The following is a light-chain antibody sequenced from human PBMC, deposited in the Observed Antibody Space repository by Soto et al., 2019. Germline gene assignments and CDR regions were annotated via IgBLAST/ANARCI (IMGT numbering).Light chain of an antibody. CDR1: TGAVTSGYY. CDR3: LLDFGCGPV. Sequence: QAVVTQEPSLTVSPGGTVTLTCASTTGAVTSGYYPNWFQQKPGQAPRALNFSTGNKHYWTTARFSGSLLGGKAALPLSCVQPEHEAAYSCLLDFGCGPVSGTGTKVPVL. J-gene: IGLJ1*01. CDR2: STG. V-gene: IGLV7-43*01.